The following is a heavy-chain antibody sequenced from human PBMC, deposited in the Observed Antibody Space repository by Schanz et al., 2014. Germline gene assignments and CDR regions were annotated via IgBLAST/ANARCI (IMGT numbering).Heavy chain of an antibody. CDR3: AKDRGGRTWYGTRNFYGMDV. CDR2: ISYDGSNK. V-gene: IGHV3-30*04. D-gene: IGHD1-7*01. J-gene: IGHJ6*02. Sequence: VQLVESGGIVVRPGGSLRLSCAVSGFTFNAHAMHWVRQAPGKGLEWVAVISYDGSNKYYADSVQARFTISKDNPNNTLYLQMNSLRPEDTAVYYCAKDRGGRTWYGTRNFYGMDVWGQGTMVTVSS. CDR1: GFTFNAHA.